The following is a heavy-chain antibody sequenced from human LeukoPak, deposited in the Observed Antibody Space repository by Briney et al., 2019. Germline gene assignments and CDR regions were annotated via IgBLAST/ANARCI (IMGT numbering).Heavy chain of an antibody. D-gene: IGHD1-26*01. J-gene: IGHJ6*03. V-gene: IGHV3-49*03. CDR3: XXPMEPLVYYMDV. CDR2: IRSKAYGGTT. Sequence: GGSLRLSCTASGFSFGDYAMSWFRQAPGKGLEWVGFIRSKAYGGTTEYAASVKGRFTISRDDSKSIAYLQMISLKTEDTGVYXXXXPMEPLVYYMDVWGKGTTVTVSS. CDR1: GFSFGDYA.